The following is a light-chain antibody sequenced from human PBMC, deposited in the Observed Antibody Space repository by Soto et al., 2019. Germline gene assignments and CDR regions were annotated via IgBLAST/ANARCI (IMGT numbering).Light chain of an antibody. Sequence: DLQMTQSPSSLSASVGERVTITCQASQDISNYLNWYQQKPGKAPKLLIYAASNLGTGVPSRFSGRGSVTDFTFTISSLQPEDIATYYCQQYGNVPKTFGPGTKVEIK. V-gene: IGKV1-33*01. CDR3: QQYGNVPKT. J-gene: IGKJ1*01. CDR1: QDISNY. CDR2: AAS.